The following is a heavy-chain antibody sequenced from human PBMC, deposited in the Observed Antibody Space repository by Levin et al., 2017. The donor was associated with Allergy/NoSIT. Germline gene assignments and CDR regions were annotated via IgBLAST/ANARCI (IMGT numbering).Heavy chain of an antibody. CDR3: ARALRGVITGRDYYYYYMDV. D-gene: IGHD3-10*01. CDR2: IYYSGST. Sequence: SETLSLTCTVSGGSISSSSYYWGWIRQPPGKGLEWIGSIYYSGSTYYNPSLKSRVTISVDTSKNQFSLKLSSVTAADTAVYYCARALRGVITGRDYYYYYMDVWGKGTTVTVSS. J-gene: IGHJ6*03. V-gene: IGHV4-39*01. CDR1: GGSISSSSYY.